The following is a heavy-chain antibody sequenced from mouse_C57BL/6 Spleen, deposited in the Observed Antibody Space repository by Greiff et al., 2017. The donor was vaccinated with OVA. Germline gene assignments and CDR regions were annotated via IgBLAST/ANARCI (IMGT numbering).Heavy chain of an antibody. CDR3: ARGAYGKRRDYYAMDY. CDR1: GYTFTSYW. CDR2: IDPSDSYT. Sequence: QVQLQQPGAELVKPGASVKLSCKASGYTFTSYWMQWVKQRPGQGLEWIGEIDPSDSYTNYNQKFKGKATLTVDTSSRTAYMQLSSLTSEDSAVYYCARGAYGKRRDYYAMDYWGQGTSVTVSS. D-gene: IGHD2-1*01. V-gene: IGHV1-50*01. J-gene: IGHJ4*01.